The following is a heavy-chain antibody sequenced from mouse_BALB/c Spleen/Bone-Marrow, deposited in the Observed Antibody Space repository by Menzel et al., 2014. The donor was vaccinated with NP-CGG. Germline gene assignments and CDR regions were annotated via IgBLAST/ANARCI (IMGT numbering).Heavy chain of an antibody. Sequence: VQGAESGPGLVQPSQSLSITCTVSGFSLTSYGVHWVRQSPGKGLEWLGAIWSGGGSDYNAAFISRLSITKDNSKSQVFFKMFSLQVDDTAIYYCARTSNYVDFDYWGQGTTLTVSS. D-gene: IGHD2-5*01. CDR1: GFSLTSYG. CDR2: IWSGGGS. J-gene: IGHJ2*01. V-gene: IGHV2-4-1*01. CDR3: ARTSNYVDFDY.